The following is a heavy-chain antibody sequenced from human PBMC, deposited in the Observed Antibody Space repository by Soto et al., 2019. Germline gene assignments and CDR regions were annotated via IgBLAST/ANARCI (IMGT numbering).Heavy chain of an antibody. CDR2: IYWDDGI. J-gene: IGHJ4*02. V-gene: IGHV2-5*02. CDR3: AHAISDYFDSSGYRD. CDR1: GFSLRTRGVG. D-gene: IGHD3-22*01. Sequence: QITLKESGPTLVRPTQTLTLTCTFSGFSLRTRGVGVGWIRQPPGKALEWLALIYWDDGIRYSPSLKSRLTITKDTSKNPVVLTMTNMDPVDTGTYYCAHAISDYFDSSGYRDWGQGTLVTVSS.